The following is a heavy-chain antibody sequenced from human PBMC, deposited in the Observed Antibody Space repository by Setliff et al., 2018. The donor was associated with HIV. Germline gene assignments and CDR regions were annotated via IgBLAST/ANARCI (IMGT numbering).Heavy chain of an antibody. CDR3: ARHRHTAAGTLDAFDI. D-gene: IGHD6-13*01. J-gene: IGHJ3*02. CDR1: GYYFTSYW. Sequence: PGESLKISCKGSGYYFTSYWIGWVRQMPGKGLEWMGIIYPGDSDTRISPSFQGQVTISADKSINTAYLQWSTLKASDTAIYYCARHRHTAAGTLDAFDIWGQGTVVTVSS. CDR2: IYPGDSDT. V-gene: IGHV5-51*01.